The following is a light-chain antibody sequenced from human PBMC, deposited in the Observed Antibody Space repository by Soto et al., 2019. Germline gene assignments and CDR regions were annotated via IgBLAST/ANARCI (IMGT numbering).Light chain of an antibody. V-gene: IGKV3-20*01. Sequence: EIMFYQSLCTLPFTPGERPTLSCRASQSVDSNYLAWYQQKPGQAPRLLISGASIRATGIPDRFSGGGSGTDFTPTISRLEPEDFAVYYCQQYASSQTFGQGTKVDI. CDR1: QSVDSNY. CDR3: QQYASSQT. CDR2: GAS. J-gene: IGKJ1*01.